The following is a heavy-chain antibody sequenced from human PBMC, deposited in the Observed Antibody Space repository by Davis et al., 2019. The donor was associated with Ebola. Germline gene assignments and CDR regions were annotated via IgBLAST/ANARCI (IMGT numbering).Heavy chain of an antibody. V-gene: IGHV4-59*11. D-gene: IGHD5-12*01. CDR1: GGSISSPF. J-gene: IGHJ4*02. CDR3: ASLYSAYDLDY. Sequence: PSETLSLTCLVSGGSISSPFWTWIRQSPGKGLEWIGYIHSSGNTNYNPSLRSRVTMSVDTSKNQFSLKLSSVTAADTAVYYCASLYSAYDLDYWGQGTLVTVSS. CDR2: IHSSGNT.